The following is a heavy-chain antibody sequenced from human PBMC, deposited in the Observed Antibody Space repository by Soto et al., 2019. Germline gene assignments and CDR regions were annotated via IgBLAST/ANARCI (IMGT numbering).Heavy chain of an antibody. J-gene: IGHJ4*02. D-gene: IGHD3-10*01. V-gene: IGHV3-33*06. CDR3: AKDVGNIGSG. CDR1: GFTFSRYG. Sequence: QVQLVESGGGVVQPGESLRLSCAASGFTFSRYGMHWVRQAPGKGLECVAIIWYDGSNKWYADSVRGRFTISRDNSKNMLYLQMDSLRAEDTAMYYRAKDVGNIGSGWGQGTLVTVSS. CDR2: IWYDGSNK.